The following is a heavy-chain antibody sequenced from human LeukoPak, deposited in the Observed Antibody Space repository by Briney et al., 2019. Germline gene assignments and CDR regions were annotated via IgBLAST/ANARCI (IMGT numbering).Heavy chain of an antibody. CDR1: GYSISSGYY. J-gene: IGHJ4*02. V-gene: IGHV4-38-2*01. CDR2: IYHSGST. CDR3: ARALTPESAFDY. Sequence: PSETLSLTCAVSGYSISSGYYWGWIRQPPGKGLEWIGSIYHSGSTYYNPSLKSQVTISVDTSKNQFSLKLSSVTAADTAVYYCARALTPESAFDYWGQGTLVTVSS.